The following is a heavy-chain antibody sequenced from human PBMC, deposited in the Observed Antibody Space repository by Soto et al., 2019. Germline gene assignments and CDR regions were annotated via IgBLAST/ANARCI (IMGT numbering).Heavy chain of an antibody. CDR2: IIPIFGTA. V-gene: IGHV1-69*13. J-gene: IGHJ3*02. D-gene: IGHD3-22*01. CDR3: ASGYYDSSGYTARQHAFDI. CDR1: GGTFSSYA. Sequence: GASVKVSCKASGGTFSSYAISWVRQAPGQGLEWMGGIIPIFGTANYAQKFQGRVTITADESTSTAYMELSSLRSEDTAVYYCASGYYDSSGYTARQHAFDIWGQGTMVTVS.